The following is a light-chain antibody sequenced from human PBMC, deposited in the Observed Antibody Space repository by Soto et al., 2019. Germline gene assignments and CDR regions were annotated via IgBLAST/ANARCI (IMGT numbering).Light chain of an antibody. CDR1: SNDVGAYNF. CDR2: DVT. V-gene: IGLV2-14*03. CDR3: SSCTRTATRYV. J-gene: IGLJ1*01. Sequence: QSALTQPASVSGSPGQSITISCSGTSNDVGAYNFVSWYQQHPGRAPKLILYDVTSRPSNVSIRFSGSKSGNTASLSISGLRPEDEADYFCSSCTRTATRYVFGSGTRSPS.